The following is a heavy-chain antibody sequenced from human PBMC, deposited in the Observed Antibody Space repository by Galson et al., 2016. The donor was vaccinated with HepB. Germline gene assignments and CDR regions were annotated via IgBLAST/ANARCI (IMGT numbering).Heavy chain of an antibody. CDR2: IYPGDSET. Sequence: QSGAEVKKPGDSLKISCKCSGYTFAGYWIGWVRQTPGKGLEWMGVIYPGDSETRESPSFQGQVTISVDQSISTAYLQWTSLKASDTAIYYCARHLRYYDDYVFRDAFDIWGQGTLVTVSS. D-gene: IGHD3-22*01. CDR1: GYTFAGYW. CDR3: ARHLRYYDDYVFRDAFDI. V-gene: IGHV5-51*01. J-gene: IGHJ3*02.